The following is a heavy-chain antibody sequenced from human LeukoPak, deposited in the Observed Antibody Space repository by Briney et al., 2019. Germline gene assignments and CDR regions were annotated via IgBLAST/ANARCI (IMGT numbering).Heavy chain of an antibody. D-gene: IGHD3-16*01. Sequence: SETLSLTCAVYGGSFSGYSWNWIRQPPGKGLEWIGEINHSGTSKYNPSLKSRVTISVDTSKNQFSLKLISVTAADSAVYYCARGRLTEKHYDYVWGRRRVFGDLNFFDYWGQGTLVSVSS. CDR3: ARGRLTEKHYDYVWGRRRVFGDLNFFDY. CDR1: GGSFSGYS. J-gene: IGHJ4*02. CDR2: INHSGTS. V-gene: IGHV4-34*01.